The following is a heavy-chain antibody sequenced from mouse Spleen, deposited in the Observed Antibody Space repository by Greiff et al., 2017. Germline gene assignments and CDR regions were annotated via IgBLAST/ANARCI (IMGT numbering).Heavy chain of an antibody. D-gene: IGHD2-1*01. CDR2: IDPETGGT. V-gene: IGHV1-15*01. Sequence: QVQLKQSGAELVRPGASVTLSCKASGYTFTDYEMHWVKQTPVHGLEWIGAIDPETGGTAYNQKFKGKATLTADKSSSTAYMELRSLTSEDSAVYYCTSPIYYGNYVYFDYWGQGTTLTVSS. CDR3: TSPIYYGNYVYFDY. CDR1: GYTFTDYE. J-gene: IGHJ2*01.